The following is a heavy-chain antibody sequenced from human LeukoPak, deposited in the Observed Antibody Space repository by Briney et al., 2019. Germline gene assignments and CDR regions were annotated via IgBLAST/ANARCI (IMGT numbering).Heavy chain of an antibody. V-gene: IGHV3-9*01. J-gene: IGHJ3*02. CDR2: ISWNGAKI. CDR1: GFTLDDYA. D-gene: IGHD2-8*01. Sequence: GRSLRLSCAASGFTLDDYAIHWVRQATGKRLEWVPGISWNGAKIVYADSVKGRFTISRDNAKNSLYLQMDSLGTVDTALYYCAKETHSTMVPGYAFDIWGQGTMVTVSS. CDR3: AKETHSTMVPGYAFDI.